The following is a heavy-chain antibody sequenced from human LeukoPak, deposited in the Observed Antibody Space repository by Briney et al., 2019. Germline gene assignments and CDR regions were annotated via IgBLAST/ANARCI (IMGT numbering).Heavy chain of an antibody. CDR3: ARSTRPPIAAAGKRPHKDY. CDR1: GGSFSGYY. Sequence: SETLSLTCAVYGGSFSGYYWSWIRQPPGKGLEWIGEINHSGSTNYNPSLKSRVTISVDTSKNQFSLKLSSVTAADTAVYYCARSTRPPIAAAGKRPHKDYWGQGTLVTVSS. D-gene: IGHD6-13*01. V-gene: IGHV4-34*01. CDR2: INHSGST. J-gene: IGHJ4*02.